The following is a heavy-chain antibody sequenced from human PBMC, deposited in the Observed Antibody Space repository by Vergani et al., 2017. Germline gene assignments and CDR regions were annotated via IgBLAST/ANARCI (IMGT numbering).Heavy chain of an antibody. V-gene: IGHV3-30*01. D-gene: IGHD5-18*01. CDR3: ARDCGAAMEANLFDY. CDR1: GFTFSSYA. J-gene: IGHJ4*02. CDR2: ISYDGSNK. Sequence: QVQLVESGGGVVQPGRSLRLSCAASGFTFSSYAMHWVRQAPGKGLEWVAVISYDGSNKYYADSVKGRFTISRDNSKNTLYLQMNSLRAEDTAVYYCARDCGAAMEANLFDYWGQGTLVTVSS.